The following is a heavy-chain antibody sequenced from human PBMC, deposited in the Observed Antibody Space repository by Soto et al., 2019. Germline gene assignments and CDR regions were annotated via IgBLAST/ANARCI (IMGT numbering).Heavy chain of an antibody. V-gene: IGHV1-18*01. J-gene: IGHJ6*02. Sequence: QVQLVQSGAEVKKPGASVKVSCKASGYTFTSYGISWVRQAPGQGLEWMGWISAYNGNTNYAQKLQGRVTMTTDTSTSTAYMELRSLRSDDTAVYYCARGFASITMVRGVMTAGMDVWGQGTTVTVSS. CDR2: ISAYNGNT. D-gene: IGHD3-10*01. CDR1: GYTFTSYG. CDR3: ARGFASITMVRGVMTAGMDV.